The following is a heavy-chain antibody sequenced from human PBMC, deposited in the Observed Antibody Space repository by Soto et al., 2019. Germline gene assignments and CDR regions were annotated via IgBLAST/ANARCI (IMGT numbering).Heavy chain of an antibody. Sequence: SETLSLTCTVSGGSISSGGYYWSWIRQHPGKGLEWIGYIYYSGSTYYNPSLKSRVTISVDTSKNQFSLKLSSVTAADTAVYYCAAGWLLGYWYFDLWGRGTLVTVSS. V-gene: IGHV4-31*03. CDR3: AAGWLLGYWYFDL. CDR1: GGSISSGGYY. D-gene: IGHD3-22*01. J-gene: IGHJ2*01. CDR2: IYYSGST.